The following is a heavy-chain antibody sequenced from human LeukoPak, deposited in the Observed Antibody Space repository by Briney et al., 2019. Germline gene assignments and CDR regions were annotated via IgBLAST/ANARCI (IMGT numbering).Heavy chain of an antibody. D-gene: IGHD6-19*01. CDR1: GGSISSSSYY. CDR2: IYYSGST. Sequence: SETLSLTCTVSGGSISSSSYYWGWIRQPPGKGLEWIGCIYYSGSTYYNPSLKSRVTISVDTSKNQFSLKLSSVTAADTAVYYCARHRGYSSRGGRGSRDWFDPWGQGTLVTVSS. J-gene: IGHJ5*02. V-gene: IGHV4-39*01. CDR3: ARHRGYSSRGGRGSRDWFDP.